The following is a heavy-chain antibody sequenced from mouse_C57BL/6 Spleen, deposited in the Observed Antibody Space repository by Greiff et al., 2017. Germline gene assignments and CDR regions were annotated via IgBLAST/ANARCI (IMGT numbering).Heavy chain of an antibody. CDR3: ARSKTAQVSYFDY. CDR1: GYTFTSYW. J-gene: IGHJ2*01. CDR2: IDPSDSYT. V-gene: IGHV1-69*01. D-gene: IGHD3-2*02. Sequence: VQLQQPGAELVMPGASVKLSCKASGYTFTSYWMHWVKQRPGQGLEWIGEIDPSDSYTNYNQKFKGKSTLAVDKSSSTAYMQLSSLTSEDSAVYYCARSKTAQVSYFDYWGQGTTLTVSS.